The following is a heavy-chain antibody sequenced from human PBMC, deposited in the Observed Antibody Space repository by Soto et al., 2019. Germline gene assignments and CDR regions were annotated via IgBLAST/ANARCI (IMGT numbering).Heavy chain of an antibody. CDR2: MNPRSGST. CDR3: ARSDDSTSYPLDL. V-gene: IGHV1-2*02. D-gene: IGHD4-4*01. J-gene: IGHJ5*02. Sequence: ASVKVSCKASGYTFTNYYMHWLRQAPGQGREWMGWMNPRSGSTKYAQAFQDSVTMTRAASISTSYMEMTSLRNGDTAVYFCARSDDSTSYPLDLWGPGTLVTVSS. CDR1: GYTFTNYY.